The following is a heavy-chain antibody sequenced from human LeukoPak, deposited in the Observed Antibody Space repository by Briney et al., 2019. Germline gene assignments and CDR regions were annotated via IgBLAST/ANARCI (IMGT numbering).Heavy chain of an antibody. D-gene: IGHD1-26*01. J-gene: IGHJ4*02. CDR2: ITRSSSYI. Sequence: GGSLRLSCAASGFTFSSYAMNWVRQAPGKGLEWVSPITRSSSYIYYADSVKGRFTISRDNAKNSLFLQVNSLRAEDTALYYCATSGSGGNYPLDYWGQGTLVTVSS. V-gene: IGHV3-21*01. CDR1: GFTFSSYA. CDR3: ATSGSGGNYPLDY.